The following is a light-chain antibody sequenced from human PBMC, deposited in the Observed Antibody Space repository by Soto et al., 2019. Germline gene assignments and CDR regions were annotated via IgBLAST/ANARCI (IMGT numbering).Light chain of an antibody. CDR3: QQRYNWPLT. CDR1: QTISSY. CDR2: DAS. Sequence: IVLTQVTATWPLFHRPCANLYCRASQTISSYLTWYQQKPGQAPRLLIYDASSRATGIPSRFGGSGSGTDFTLTISSLQPEDFAAYYCQQRYNWPLTFGGGTKVDIK. V-gene: IGKV3-11*01. J-gene: IGKJ4*01.